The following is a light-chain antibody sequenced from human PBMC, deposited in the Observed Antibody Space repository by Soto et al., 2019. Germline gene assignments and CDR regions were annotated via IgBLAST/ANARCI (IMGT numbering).Light chain of an antibody. V-gene: IGKV1-5*03. J-gene: IGKJ2*01. CDR3: QQYSDYPYP. CDR2: KAS. Sequence: DIQMTQSSSTLSASVGDRVTITCRASQSISSWLAWYQQKPGKAPKLLIYKASSLESRVPSRFSGSGSGTEFTLSISSLQPDDFATYHCQQYSDYPYPFGQGTKLEIK. CDR1: QSISSW.